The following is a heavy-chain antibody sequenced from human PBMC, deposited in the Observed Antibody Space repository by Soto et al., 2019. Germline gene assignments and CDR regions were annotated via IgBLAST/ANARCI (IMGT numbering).Heavy chain of an antibody. V-gene: IGHV1-3*04. CDR3: ARAISGYVT. J-gene: IGHJ5*01. Sequence: ASVKVSCKASGITSTTYAIHWVRQAPGQGLGWMGWINTGNSNTRYSQRFLGRVSLTTDTSTSTASMDLSSLTSEDTAVYYCARAISGYVTWG. D-gene: IGHD5-12*01. CDR1: GITSTTYA. CDR2: INTGNSNT.